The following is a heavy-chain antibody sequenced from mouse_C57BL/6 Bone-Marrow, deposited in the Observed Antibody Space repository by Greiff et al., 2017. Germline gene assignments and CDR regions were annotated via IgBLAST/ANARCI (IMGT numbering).Heavy chain of an antibody. V-gene: IGHV5-9*01. Sequence: EVQGVESGGGLVKPGGSLKLSCAASGFTFSSYTMSWVRQTPEKRLQWVAAISGGGGNTYYPDSVKGRFTISRDNDKNILYLQMSSLSSEDTALYYCSRQVTTVLATKYFDVWGTGTTVTVAS. J-gene: IGHJ1*03. D-gene: IGHD1-1*01. CDR2: ISGGGGNT. CDR1: GFTFSSYT. CDR3: SRQVTTVLATKYFDV.